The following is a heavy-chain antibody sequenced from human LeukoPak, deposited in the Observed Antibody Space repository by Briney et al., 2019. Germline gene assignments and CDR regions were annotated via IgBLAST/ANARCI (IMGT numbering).Heavy chain of an antibody. Sequence: SETLSLTCTVSGGSISSSSYYWGWIRQPPGKGLEWIGSIYYSGSTYYNPSLKSRVTISVDTSKNQFSLKLSSVTAADTAVYYCARGGRIGYCSGGSCYSSGWFDPWGQGTLVTVSS. D-gene: IGHD2-15*01. CDR3: ARGGRIGYCSGGSCYSSGWFDP. CDR1: GGSISSSSYY. CDR2: IYYSGST. J-gene: IGHJ5*02. V-gene: IGHV4-39*01.